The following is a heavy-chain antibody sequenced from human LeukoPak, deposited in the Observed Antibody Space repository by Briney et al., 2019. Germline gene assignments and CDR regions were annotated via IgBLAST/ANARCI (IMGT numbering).Heavy chain of an antibody. CDR1: GFTFSDYA. D-gene: IGHD3-10*02. CDR2: ISGSGGVT. J-gene: IGHJ6*04. V-gene: IGHV3-23*01. CDR3: AELGITMIGGV. Sequence: GGSLRLSCVASGFTFSDYAMSWVRQAPGKGLEWVAIISGSGGVTYYADSVKGRFTVSRDTSKSTLYLQMNSLRAEDTAVHYCAELGITMIGGVWGKGTTVTISS.